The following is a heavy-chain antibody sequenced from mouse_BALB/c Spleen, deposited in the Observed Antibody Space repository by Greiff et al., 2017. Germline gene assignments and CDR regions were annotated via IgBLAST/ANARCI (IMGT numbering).Heavy chain of an antibody. CDR2: IYPGNSDT. Sequence: VQLQQSGTVLARPGASVKMSCKASGYSFTSYWIHWVKQRPGQGLEWIGAIYPGNSDTSYNQKFKGKAKLTAVTSASTAYMELSSLTNEDSAVYYCTRSGGNYGYFDYWGQGTTLTVSS. CDR3: TRSGGNYGYFDY. V-gene: IGHV1-5*01. CDR1: GYSFTSYW. D-gene: IGHD2-1*01. J-gene: IGHJ2*01.